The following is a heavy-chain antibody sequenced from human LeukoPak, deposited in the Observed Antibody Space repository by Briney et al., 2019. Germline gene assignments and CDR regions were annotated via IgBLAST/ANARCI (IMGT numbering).Heavy chain of an antibody. J-gene: IGHJ4*02. V-gene: IGHV3-21*01. CDR1: GCTFSSYS. CDR2: ISSSSSYI. Sequence: LSCAASGCTFSSYSMNWVRQARGKGLEWVSSISSSSSYIYYADSVKGRLTISRDNAKNSLYLQMNSLRAEDTAVYYCARDRWQLAQDFDYWGQGTLVTVSS. CDR3: ARDRWQLAQDFDY. D-gene: IGHD6-6*01.